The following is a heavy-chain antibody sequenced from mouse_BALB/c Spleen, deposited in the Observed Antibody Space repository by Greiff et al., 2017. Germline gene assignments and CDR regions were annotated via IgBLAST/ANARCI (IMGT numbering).Heavy chain of an antibody. CDR1: GYTFTSYY. D-gene: IGHD2-2*01. J-gene: IGHJ3*01. V-gene: IGHV1S16*01. CDR3: TRSGGYPSWFAY. CDR2: INPSNGGT. Sequence: VQLQQPGAELVKPGASVKLSCKASGYTFTSYYMYWVKQRPGQGLEWIGGINPSNGGTNFNEKFKRKATLTVDKSSSTAYMQLSSLTSADSAVYYCTRSGGYPSWFAYWGQGTLVTVSA.